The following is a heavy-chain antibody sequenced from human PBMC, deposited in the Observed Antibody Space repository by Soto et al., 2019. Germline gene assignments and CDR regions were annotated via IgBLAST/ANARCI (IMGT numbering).Heavy chain of an antibody. Sequence: ASVKVSFKASGGTFSSYTISWVRQAPGQGLEWMGRIIPILGIANYAQKFQGRVTITADKSTSTAYMELSSLRSEDTAVYYCANSITIFGVVINENYYMDVWGKGTTVTVS. CDR2: IIPILGIA. CDR3: ANSITIFGVVINENYYMDV. CDR1: GGTFSSYT. D-gene: IGHD3-3*01. V-gene: IGHV1-69*02. J-gene: IGHJ6*03.